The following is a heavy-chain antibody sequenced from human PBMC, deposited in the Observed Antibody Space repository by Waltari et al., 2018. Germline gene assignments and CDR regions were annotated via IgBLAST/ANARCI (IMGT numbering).Heavy chain of an antibody. Sequence: EVQLVESGGGLIQPGGSLRLSCAASGFTVSSNYMSWVRQAPGKGLESVSVIYSGGSTYYADSVKVRFTISRDNSKNTLYLQMNSLRAEDTAVYYCARESQTIGGQLGGFDYWGQGTLVTVSS. D-gene: IGHD6-6*01. CDR1: GFTVSSNY. CDR2: IYSGGST. V-gene: IGHV3-53*01. J-gene: IGHJ4*02. CDR3: ARESQTIGGQLGGFDY.